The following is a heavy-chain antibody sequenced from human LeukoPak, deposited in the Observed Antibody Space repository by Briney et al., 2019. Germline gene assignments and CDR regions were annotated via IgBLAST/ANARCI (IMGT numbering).Heavy chain of an antibody. J-gene: IGHJ4*02. V-gene: IGHV3-21*01. Sequence: PGGSLRLSCAASGFTFSSYSMNWVRQAPGKGLEWVSSISSSSSYIYYADSVKGRFTISRDNAKSSLYLQMNSLRAEDTAVYYCARRHCSSSSCYPFDYWGQGTLVTVSS. CDR1: GFTFSSYS. CDR3: ARRHCSSSSCYPFDY. CDR2: ISSSSSYI. D-gene: IGHD2-2*01.